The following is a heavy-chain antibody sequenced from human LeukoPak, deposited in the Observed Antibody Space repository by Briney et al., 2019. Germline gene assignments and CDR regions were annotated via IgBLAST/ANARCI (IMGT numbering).Heavy chain of an antibody. J-gene: IGHJ4*02. V-gene: IGHV1-69*05. CDR2: IIPIFGTA. CDR3: ARSYYYDSSGYWRFDY. CDR1: GGTFSSYA. D-gene: IGHD3-22*01. Sequence: VKVSCKASGGTFSSYAISWVRQAPGQGLKWMGRIIPIFGTANYAQKFQGRVTITTDESTSTAYMELSSLRSEDTAVYYCARSYYYDSSGYWRFDYWGQGTLVTVSS.